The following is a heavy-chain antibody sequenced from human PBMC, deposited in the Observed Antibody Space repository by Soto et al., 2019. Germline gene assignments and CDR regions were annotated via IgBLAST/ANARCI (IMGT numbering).Heavy chain of an antibody. Sequence: GESLKISCAASGFTFSSYDMHWVRQATGKGLEWVSAIGTAGDTYYPGSEKGRFTISRENAKNSLYLQMNSLRAGDTAVYYCARGGRSSWYEIDYWGQGTLVTVSS. V-gene: IGHV3-13*04. D-gene: IGHD6-13*01. CDR1: GFTFSSYD. CDR3: ARGGRSSWYEIDY. J-gene: IGHJ4*02. CDR2: IGTAGDT.